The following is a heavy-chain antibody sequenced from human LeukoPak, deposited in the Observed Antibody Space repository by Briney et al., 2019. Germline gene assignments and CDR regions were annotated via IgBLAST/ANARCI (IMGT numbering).Heavy chain of an antibody. V-gene: IGHV4-39*01. CDR3: ARQLPTAAADTRGYFDY. D-gene: IGHD6-25*01. Sequence: SETLSLTCTVSGGSISIISSSTYYWGWIRQAPGKGLEWIGSFYYGENSHYNPSLKSRATLSVDTSNNQFSLKLTSVTAADAAVYFCARQLPTAAADTRGYFDYWGQGTVVTVSS. J-gene: IGHJ4*02. CDR1: GGSISIISSSTYY. CDR2: FYYGENS.